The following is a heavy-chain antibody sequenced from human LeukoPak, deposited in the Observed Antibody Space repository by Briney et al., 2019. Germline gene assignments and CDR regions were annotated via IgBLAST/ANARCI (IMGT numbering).Heavy chain of an antibody. D-gene: IGHD6-13*01. CDR3: ARTIAQYTNTWLYYYYGLDV. J-gene: IGHJ6*02. CDR1: GFSCRSFA. Sequence: PGGSPRLSCTASGFSCRSFAMSWVRQAPGQGLEGVSSISGGGEDTYYADSVKGRFTISRDNSETTLYLQMNSLGADDTALYYCARTIAQYTNTWLYYYYGLDVWGQGTTVTVSS. V-gene: IGHV3-23*01. CDR2: ISGGGEDT.